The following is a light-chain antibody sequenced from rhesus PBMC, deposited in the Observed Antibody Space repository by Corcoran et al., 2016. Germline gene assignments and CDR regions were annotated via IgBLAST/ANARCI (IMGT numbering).Light chain of an antibody. CDR3: QQGSGFPLT. CDR2: AAS. J-gene: IGKJ4*01. V-gene: IGKV1-33*02. CDR1: QGISND. Sequence: DIQMTQSPSSLSASVGDRVTITCQASQGISNDLAGYQQKPGKVPKLLIYAASTWHSGVPSRFSGSASGTDFTLTISSLQPEDFATYFCQQGSGFPLTFGGGTKVEI.